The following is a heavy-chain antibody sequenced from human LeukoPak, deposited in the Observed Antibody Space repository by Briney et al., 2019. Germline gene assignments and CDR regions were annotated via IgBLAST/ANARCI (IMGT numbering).Heavy chain of an antibody. D-gene: IGHD6-19*01. Sequence: SETLSLTCAVYGGSFSGYYWSWIRQPPGKGLEWIGEINHSGSTNYNPSLKSRVTISVDTSKNQFSLKLSSVTAADTAVYYCARHVRGIAVAGTYFDYWGQGTLVTVSS. J-gene: IGHJ4*02. CDR3: ARHVRGIAVAGTYFDY. CDR2: INHSGST. CDR1: GGSFSGYY. V-gene: IGHV4-34*01.